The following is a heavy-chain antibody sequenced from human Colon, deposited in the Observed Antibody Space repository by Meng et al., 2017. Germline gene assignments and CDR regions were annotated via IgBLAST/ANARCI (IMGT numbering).Heavy chain of an antibody. J-gene: IGHJ6*02. V-gene: IGHV3-21*01. CDR3: ARDASRGYCSGGSCYADYYGMDV. CDR2: ISSSSSYI. D-gene: IGHD2-15*01. Sequence: GESLKTSRAASGFTFSSHSMNGVRQAPGKGLEWVSSISSSSSYIYYADSVKGRFTISRDNAKNSLYLQMNSLRAEDTAVYYCARDASRGYCSGGSCYADYYGMDVWGQGTTVTVSS. CDR1: GFTFSSHS.